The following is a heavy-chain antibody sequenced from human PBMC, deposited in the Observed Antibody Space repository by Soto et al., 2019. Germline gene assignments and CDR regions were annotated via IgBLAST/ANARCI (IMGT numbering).Heavy chain of an antibody. CDR3: AREDYCRTTSCSVRYGMDV. D-gene: IGHD2-2*01. J-gene: IGHJ6*02. CDR2: IYSGGST. V-gene: IGHV3-53*01. CDR1: GFAVSSNY. Sequence: LRLSCAASGFAVSSNYMSWVRQAPGKGLEWVSVIYSGGSTYYADSVKGRFTISRDNSKNTLYLQMNSLRAEDTAVYYCAREDYCRTTSCSVRYGMDVWGQGTTVTVSS.